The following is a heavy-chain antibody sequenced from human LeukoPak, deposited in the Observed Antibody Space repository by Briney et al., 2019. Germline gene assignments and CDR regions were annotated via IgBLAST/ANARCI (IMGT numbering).Heavy chain of an antibody. J-gene: IGHJ4*02. CDR3: ARDGEQLVGYYFDY. V-gene: IGHV3-48*01. CDR1: GFTVSSNY. D-gene: IGHD6-6*01. Sequence: PGGSLRLSCAASGFTVSSNYMSWVRQAPGKGLEWVSYISSSSSTIYYADSVKGRFTISRDNAKNSLYLQMNSLRAEDTAVYYCARDGEQLVGYYFDYWGQGTLVTVSS. CDR2: ISSSSSTI.